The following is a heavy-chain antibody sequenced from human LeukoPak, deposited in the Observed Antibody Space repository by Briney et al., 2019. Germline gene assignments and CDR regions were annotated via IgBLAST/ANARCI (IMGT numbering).Heavy chain of an antibody. V-gene: IGHV4-34*01. CDR3: ARDGCSSTSCYSDYYYGMDV. CDR1: GGSFSGYY. Sequence: SETLSLTCAVYGGSFSGYYWSWIRQPPGKGLEWIGEINHSGSTNYNPSLKSRVTISVDTSKNQFSLKLSSVTAADTAVYYCARDGCSSTSCYSDYYYGMDVWGQGTTVTVSS. CDR2: INHSGST. J-gene: IGHJ6*02. D-gene: IGHD2-2*01.